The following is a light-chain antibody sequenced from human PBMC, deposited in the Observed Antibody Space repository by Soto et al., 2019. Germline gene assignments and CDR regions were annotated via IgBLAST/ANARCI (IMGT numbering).Light chain of an antibody. CDR1: QSVSNN. CDR2: GAS. CDR3: QHYNTWPWT. V-gene: IGKV3-15*01. J-gene: IGKJ1*01. Sequence: EIVLTQSPGTLSLSPGERATLSCRASQSVSNNYLAWYQQKPGPAPRLLISGASTRAAGIPARFSGSGSGTEFTLTISSLQSEDFAVYYCQHYNTWPWTFGQGTKVDIK.